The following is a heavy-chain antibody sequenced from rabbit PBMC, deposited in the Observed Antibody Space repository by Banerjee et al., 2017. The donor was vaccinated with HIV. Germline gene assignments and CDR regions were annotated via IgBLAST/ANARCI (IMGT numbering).Heavy chain of an antibody. CDR2: IYAGSSGST. CDR1: GFTISSRYY. CDR3: ARDGRGIYDDYGDYYFTL. Sequence: QEQLVESGGGLVQPEGSLTLTCTASGFTISSRYYMCWVRQAPGKGLEWIACIYAGSSGSTGYASWAKGRFTISKTSSTVDLKMTSLTAADTATYFCARDGRGIYDDYGDYYFTLWGPGTLVTVS. V-gene: IGHV1S45*01. D-gene: IGHD2-1*01. J-gene: IGHJ4*01.